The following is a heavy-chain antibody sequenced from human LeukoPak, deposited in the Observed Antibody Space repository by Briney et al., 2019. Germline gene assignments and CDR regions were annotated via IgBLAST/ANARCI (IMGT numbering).Heavy chain of an antibody. CDR1: GFTFSSYS. CDR3: AKGYYYDSSGSLFDP. CDR2: ISGSGGST. Sequence: GGSLRLSCAASGFTFSSYSMNWVRQAPGKGLEWVSAISGSGGSTYYADSVKGRFTISRDNSKNTLYLQMNSLRAEDTAVYYCAKGYYYDSSGSLFDPWGQGTLVTVSS. V-gene: IGHV3-23*01. D-gene: IGHD3-22*01. J-gene: IGHJ5*02.